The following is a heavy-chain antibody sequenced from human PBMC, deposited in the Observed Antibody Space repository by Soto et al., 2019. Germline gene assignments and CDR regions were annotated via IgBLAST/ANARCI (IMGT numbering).Heavy chain of an antibody. D-gene: IGHD6-6*01. V-gene: IGHV3-21*01. CDR1: GFTFSSYS. CDR3: ARDLQLVPWFDP. J-gene: IGHJ5*02. CDR2: ISSSSSYI. Sequence: EVQLVESGGGLVKPGGSLRLSCAASGFTFSSYSMNWVRQAPGKGLEWVSSISSSSSYIYYADSVKGRFTISRDNAKNSLYLQMNSLRVEDTAVYYCARDLQLVPWFDPWGQGTLVTVSS.